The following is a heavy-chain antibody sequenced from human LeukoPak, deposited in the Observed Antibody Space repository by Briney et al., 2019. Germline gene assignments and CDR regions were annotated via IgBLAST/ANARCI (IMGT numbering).Heavy chain of an antibody. Sequence: PGGSLRLSCAASGFTFSSYAMHWVRQAPGKGLEWVAVISYDGSNKYYADSVKGRFTISRDNSKNTLYLQMNSLRAEDTAVYYCARVSSVVVYAFDYWGQGTLVTVSS. CDR2: ISYDGSNK. CDR3: ARVSSVVVYAFDY. V-gene: IGHV3-30*04. D-gene: IGHD2-8*02. J-gene: IGHJ4*02. CDR1: GFTFSSYA.